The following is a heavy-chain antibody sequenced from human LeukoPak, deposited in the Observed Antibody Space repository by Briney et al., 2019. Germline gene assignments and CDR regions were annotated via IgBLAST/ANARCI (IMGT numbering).Heavy chain of an antibody. Sequence: GGSLRLSCAASGFTFSSHWMHWVRQAPGKGLVWVSRINGDGSRTTYADSVKGRFTISRDNAKNTLYLQMNSLRAEDTAVYYCARGGRAVAGFVDYWGQGTLVTVSS. J-gene: IGHJ4*02. CDR2: INGDGSRT. D-gene: IGHD6-19*01. CDR3: ARGGRAVAGFVDY. CDR1: GFTFSSHW. V-gene: IGHV3-74*01.